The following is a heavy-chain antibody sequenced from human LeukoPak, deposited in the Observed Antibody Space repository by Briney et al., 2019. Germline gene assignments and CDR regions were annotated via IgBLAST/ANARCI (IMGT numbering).Heavy chain of an antibody. D-gene: IGHD2-2*01. CDR2: INPNGGGT. V-gene: IGHV1-2*07. CDR3: ARGVGDCSSTSCYVLTLLVNYYYYMDV. CDR1: GDTFTGYY. J-gene: IGHJ6*03. Sequence: SVKVSCKASGDTFTGYYMHGGRQAPGERGEGRGWINPNGGGTTYAHKIQSRVTMPRDTSISTVYMELSSLRSEDTAVYYCARGVGDCSSTSCYVLTLLVNYYYYMDVWGKGTTVTVSS.